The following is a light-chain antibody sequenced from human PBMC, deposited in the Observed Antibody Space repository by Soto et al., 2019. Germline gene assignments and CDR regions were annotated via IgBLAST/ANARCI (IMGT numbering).Light chain of an antibody. CDR1: QSVSSSY. CDR2: GAS. J-gene: IGKJ4*01. V-gene: IGKV3-20*01. Sequence: IVFTQSPGTLSLSAGERATLSYRATQSVSSSYLAWYQQKPGQAPRLLIYGASSRASGVPDRFSGSGSGTDFTLNISRLEAEDFAVYFCKQYATPPPGFGGGTKVDIK. CDR3: KQYATPPPG.